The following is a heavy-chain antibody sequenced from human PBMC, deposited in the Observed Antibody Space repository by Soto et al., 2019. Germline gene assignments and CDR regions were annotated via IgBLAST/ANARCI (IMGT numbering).Heavy chain of an antibody. D-gene: IGHD3-10*01. V-gene: IGHV3-21*02. CDR1: GFTLRSYS. CDR2: ISSSSRYI. J-gene: IGHJ3*02. CDR3: ATSGGSALAFDI. Sequence: EVQLVEAGGGLVKPGGSLRLSCAASGFTLRSYSMNWVRQAPGKGLEWVSYISSSSRYIYYADSGKGRFTISRDNATNSLYLQMNSLRVEDTAVYYCATSGGSALAFDIWGQGTMVTVSS.